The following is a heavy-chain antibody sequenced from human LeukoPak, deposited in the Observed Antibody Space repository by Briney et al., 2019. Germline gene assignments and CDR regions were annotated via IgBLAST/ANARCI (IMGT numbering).Heavy chain of an antibody. CDR1: GYTFTGYY. V-gene: IGHV1-2*02. CDR2: INPSSGGT. D-gene: IGHD1-1*01. Sequence: ASVKVSCKASGYTFTGYYIHWVRQAPGQGLEWMGWINPSSGGTDFAQKFQGRVTMTRDTSISTVYMELSRLRSDDTAVYYCARGGTGTTLAVCDIWGQGTLVTVSS. J-gene: IGHJ3*02. CDR3: ARGGTGTTLAVCDI.